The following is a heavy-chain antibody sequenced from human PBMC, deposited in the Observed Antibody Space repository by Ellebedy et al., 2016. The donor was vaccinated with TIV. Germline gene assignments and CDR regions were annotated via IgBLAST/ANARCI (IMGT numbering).Heavy chain of an antibody. J-gene: IGHJ6*02. V-gene: IGHV3-30-3*01. Sequence: GESLKISCAASGFTFSSYAMHWVRQAPGKGLEWVAVISYDGSNKYYADSVKGRFTISRDNSKNTLYLQMNSLRAEDTAVYYCARGGAWFGEGYYYYGMDVWGQGTTVTVSS. CDR1: GFTFSSYA. D-gene: IGHD3-10*01. CDR3: ARGGAWFGEGYYYYGMDV. CDR2: ISYDGSNK.